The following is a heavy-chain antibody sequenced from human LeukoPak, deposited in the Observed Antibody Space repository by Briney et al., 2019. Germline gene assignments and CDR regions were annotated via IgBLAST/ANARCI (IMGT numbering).Heavy chain of an antibody. V-gene: IGHV1-46*01. J-gene: IGHJ4*02. Sequence: ASVKVSCKASGYSFTTYYMHWMRQAPGQGLEWMGAMNPRGGSTNYAQKFQGRVTMIRDPSTSTVYMELSSLRFEDTAVYYCARVDDYGGNSVGYWGQGTLVTVSS. D-gene: IGHD4-23*01. CDR2: MNPRGGST. CDR3: ARVDDYGGNSVGY. CDR1: GYSFTTYY.